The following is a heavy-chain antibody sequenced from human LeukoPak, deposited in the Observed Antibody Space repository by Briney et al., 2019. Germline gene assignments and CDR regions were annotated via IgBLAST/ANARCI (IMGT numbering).Heavy chain of an antibody. CDR1: GGSFSGYY. CDR3: ARDQNYYDSSGLNYWYFDL. J-gene: IGHJ2*01. V-gene: IGHV4-34*01. CDR2: INHSGST. D-gene: IGHD3-22*01. Sequence: PSETLSLTCAVYGGSFSGYYWSWIRQPPGKGLEWIGEINHSGSTNYNPSLKSRVTISVDTSKNQFSLKLSSVTAADTAVYYCARDQNYYDSSGLNYWYFDLWGRGTLVTVSS.